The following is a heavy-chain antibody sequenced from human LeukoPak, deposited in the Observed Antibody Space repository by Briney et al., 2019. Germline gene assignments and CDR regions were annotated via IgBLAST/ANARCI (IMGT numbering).Heavy chain of an antibody. J-gene: IGHJ4*02. CDR1: GFTFGDYV. CDR3: ARDGGDSSGYYWGLGY. Sequence: PGGSLRLSCTASGFTFGDYVMHWVRQGPGKGLMWVSRINNDGRSTTYADSVKGRFTISRDNAKDTLYLQMNSLRPEDTAVYYCARDGGDSSGYYWGLGYWGQGTLVTVSS. V-gene: IGHV3-74*01. CDR2: INNDGRST. D-gene: IGHD3-22*01.